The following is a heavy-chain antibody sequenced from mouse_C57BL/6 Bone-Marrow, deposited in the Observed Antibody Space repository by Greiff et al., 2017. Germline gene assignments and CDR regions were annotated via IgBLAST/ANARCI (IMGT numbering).Heavy chain of an antibody. J-gene: IGHJ4*01. CDR1: GYSFTGYY. CDR2: INPSTGGT. CDR3: ASSVLSGYCYAMDY. V-gene: IGHV1-42*01. D-gene: IGHD3-2*02. Sequence: VQLKESGPELVKPGASVKISCKASGYSFTGYYMNWVKQSPEKSLEWIGEINPSTGGTTYNQKFKAKATLTVDKSSSTAYMQLKSLTSEDSAVYYCASSVLSGYCYAMDYWGQGTSVTVSS.